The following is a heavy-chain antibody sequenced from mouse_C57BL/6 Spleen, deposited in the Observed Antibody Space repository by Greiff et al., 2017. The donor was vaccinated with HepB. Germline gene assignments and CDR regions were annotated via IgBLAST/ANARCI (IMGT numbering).Heavy chain of an antibody. CDR3: ARHEELGRGYFDY. CDR1: GFTFSSYG. CDR2: ISSGGSYT. D-gene: IGHD4-1*01. J-gene: IGHJ2*01. V-gene: IGHV5-6*02. Sequence: EVMLVESGGDLVKPGGSLKLSCAASGFTFSSYGMSWVRQTPDKRLEWVATISSGGSYTYYPDSVKGRFTISRDNAKNTLYLQMSSLKSEDTAMYYCARHEELGRGYFDYWGQGTTLTVSS.